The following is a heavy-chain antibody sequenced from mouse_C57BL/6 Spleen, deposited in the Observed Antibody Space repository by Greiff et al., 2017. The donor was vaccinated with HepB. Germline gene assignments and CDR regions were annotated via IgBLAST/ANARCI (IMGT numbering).Heavy chain of an antibody. CDR2: INPNNGGT. J-gene: IGHJ2*02. CDR3: ARPPYYDGSSWRYFDY. V-gene: IGHV1-22*01. Sequence: EVQLQQSGPELVKPGASVKMSCKASGYTFTDYNMHWVKQSHGKSLEWIGYINPNNGGTSYNQKFKGKATLTVNKSSSTAYMELRSLTSEDSAVYYGARPPYYDGSSWRYFDYWGQGTSLTVSS. CDR1: GYTFTDYN. D-gene: IGHD1-1*01.